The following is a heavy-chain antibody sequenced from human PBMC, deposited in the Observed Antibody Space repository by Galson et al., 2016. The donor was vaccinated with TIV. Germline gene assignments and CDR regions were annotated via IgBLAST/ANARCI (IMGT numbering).Heavy chain of an antibody. CDR3: HCSSTSCYVRWFDP. D-gene: IGHD2-2*01. CDR2: IKSETDGGTT. CDR1: GFTFSNAW. Sequence: SLRLSCAASGFTFSNAWMSWVRQAPGKGLEWVGRIKSETDGGTTDYAAPEEGRFTISRDDSKNTLYLQMNTLKTEDTAVYYCHCSSTSCYVRWFDPWGQGTLVTVSS. J-gene: IGHJ5*02. V-gene: IGHV3-15*01.